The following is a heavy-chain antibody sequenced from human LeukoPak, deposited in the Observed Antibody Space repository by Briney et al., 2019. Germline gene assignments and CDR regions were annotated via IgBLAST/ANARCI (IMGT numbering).Heavy chain of an antibody. CDR1: GFTFTNYW. D-gene: IGHD3-3*01. Sequence: GGSLRLSCAASGFTFTNYWMSWVRQAPGKGLEWVPAISGSGGSTYYADSVKGRFTISRDNSKNMLYLQMNSLRAEDTAVYYCAKDPPLTIFGVVIGDSSGTVFDYWGQGTLVTVSS. CDR3: AKDPPLTIFGVVIGDSSGTVFDY. J-gene: IGHJ4*02. V-gene: IGHV3-23*01. CDR2: ISGSGGST.